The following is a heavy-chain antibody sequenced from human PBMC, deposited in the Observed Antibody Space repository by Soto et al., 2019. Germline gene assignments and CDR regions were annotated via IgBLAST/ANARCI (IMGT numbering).Heavy chain of an antibody. J-gene: IGHJ6*03. Sequence: ASVKVSCKASGYTFTSYDINWVRQATGQGLEWMGWMNPNSGNTGYAQKFQGRVTMTRNTSISTAYMELSSLRSEDTAVYYCAREHDFWSGYADYYYYYMDVWGKGTTVTVSS. D-gene: IGHD3-3*01. CDR2: MNPNSGNT. CDR1: GYTFTSYD. CDR3: AREHDFWSGYADYYYYYMDV. V-gene: IGHV1-8*01.